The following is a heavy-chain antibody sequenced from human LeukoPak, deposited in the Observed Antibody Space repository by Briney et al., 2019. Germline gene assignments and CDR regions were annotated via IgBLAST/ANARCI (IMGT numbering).Heavy chain of an antibody. CDR1: GGSISSGSYY. D-gene: IGHD2-2*01. CDR2: IYTSGST. CDR3: ARVGGYQLLYPNWFDP. V-gene: IGHV4-61*02. J-gene: IGHJ5*02. Sequence: TLSLTCTVSGGSISSGSYYWSWIRQPAGKGLEWIGRIYTSGSTNYNPSLKSRVTISVDTSKNQFSLKLSSVTAADTAVYYCARVGGYQLLYPNWFDPWGQGTLVTVSS.